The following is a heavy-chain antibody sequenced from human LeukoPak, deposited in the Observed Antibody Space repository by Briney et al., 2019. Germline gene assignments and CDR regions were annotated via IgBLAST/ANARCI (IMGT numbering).Heavy chain of an antibody. Sequence: PGGSLRLSCAASGFTFNSYAMHWVRQAPGKGLEWVAVISYDGSNKYYADSVKGRFTISRDNSKNTLYLQMNSLRAEDTAVYYCARGSTDPQFDYWGQGTLVTVSS. CDR2: ISYDGSNK. CDR1: GFTFNSYA. D-gene: IGHD1-1*01. J-gene: IGHJ4*02. V-gene: IGHV3-30*04. CDR3: ARGSTDPQFDY.